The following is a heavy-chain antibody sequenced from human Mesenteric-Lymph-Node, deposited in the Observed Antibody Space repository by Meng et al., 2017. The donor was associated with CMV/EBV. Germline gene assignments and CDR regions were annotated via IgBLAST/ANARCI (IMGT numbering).Heavy chain of an antibody. J-gene: IGHJ4*02. CDR3: ARGGGTGILDY. D-gene: IGHD3-10*01. CDR2: VNPNDGNT. Sequence: YKASGYAFSGSYMHWVRQAHGQGREWMETVNPNDGNTTYTREFRDRVTMTRDASTSTVYMELSSLGSEDTAIYYCARGGGTGILDYWGQGTLVTVSS. V-gene: IGHV1-46*01. CDR1: GYAFSGSY.